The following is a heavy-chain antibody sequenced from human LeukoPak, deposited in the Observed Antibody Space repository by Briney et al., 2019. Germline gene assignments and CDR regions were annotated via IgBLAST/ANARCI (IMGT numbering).Heavy chain of an antibody. CDR2: IKQDGSEK. V-gene: IGHV3-7*01. D-gene: IGHD3-10*01. Sequence: GGALRLSCAASGFTFCSYWVSWVRQAPGKGVEGVANIKQDGSEKYYVDSVKGRFTISRDNAKNSLYLQMNSLRAEDTAVYYCARDLAGIMCYWGQGTLVTVSS. J-gene: IGHJ4*02. CDR3: ARDLAGIMCY. CDR1: GFTFCSYW.